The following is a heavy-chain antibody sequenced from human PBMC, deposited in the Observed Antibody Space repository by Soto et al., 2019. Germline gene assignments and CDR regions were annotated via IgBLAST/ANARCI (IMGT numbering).Heavy chain of an antibody. J-gene: IGHJ4*02. D-gene: IGHD1-26*01. CDR1: GFTFGGYA. CDR3: ARPRTGSYGGQLDS. Sequence: EVQLLESGGGLVQPRGSLRLSCVASGFTFGGYAMSWVRQAPGKGLEWVSSITGGGDSTYSADSVKGRFTISRDNSENTLFLQMNSLRAEDTATYYCARPRTGSYGGQLDSWGQGTLVTVSS. CDR2: ITGGGDST. V-gene: IGHV3-23*01.